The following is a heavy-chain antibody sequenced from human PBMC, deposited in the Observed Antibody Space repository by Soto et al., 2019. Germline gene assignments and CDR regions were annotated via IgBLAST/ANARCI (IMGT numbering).Heavy chain of an antibody. CDR2: ISYDGSKK. Sequence: QVQLVESGGGVVQPGRSLRLSCAASGFPFSNFPMHWVRQAPGKGLEWVAFISYDGSKKYFADSVKGRFAISRDNAQNTLYLQMNGLRGDDTAVYLCASLPNSLEGSGFYRWGQGALVIVSS. V-gene: IGHV3-30*09. D-gene: IGHD3-22*01. CDR3: ASLPNSLEGSGFYR. CDR1: GFPFSNFP. J-gene: IGHJ5*02.